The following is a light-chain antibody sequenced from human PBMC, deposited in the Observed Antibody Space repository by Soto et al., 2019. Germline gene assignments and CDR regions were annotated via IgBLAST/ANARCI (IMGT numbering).Light chain of an antibody. J-gene: IGKJ1*01. CDR1: QSISTS. CDR2: GAS. CDR3: QHYNSYSEA. Sequence: DIQMTQSPSTLSASVGDRVTITCRATQSISTSLAWYQQKPGKAPNLLISGASNLESGVPSRFSGSGSGTEFTLTISSLQPDDFATYYCQHYNSYSEAFGQGTKVELK. V-gene: IGKV1-5*01.